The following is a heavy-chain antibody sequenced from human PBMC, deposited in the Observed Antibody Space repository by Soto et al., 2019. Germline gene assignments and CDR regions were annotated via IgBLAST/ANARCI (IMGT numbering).Heavy chain of an antibody. CDR2: IYYSGST. J-gene: IGHJ4*02. Sequence: PSETLSLTCTVSGGSISSGGYYWGWIRQPPGKGLEWIGSIYYSGSTYYNPSLKSRVTISVDRSKNQFSLKLSSVTAADTAVYYCAAGGGLPRYYWGQGTLVTVSS. V-gene: IGHV4-39*07. CDR1: GGSISSGGYY. D-gene: IGHD5-12*01. CDR3: AAGGGLPRYY.